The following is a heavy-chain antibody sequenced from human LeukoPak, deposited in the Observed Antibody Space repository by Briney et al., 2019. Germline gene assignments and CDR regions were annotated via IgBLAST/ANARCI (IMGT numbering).Heavy chain of an antibody. Sequence: HPGGSLRLSCAASGFTFSSYGMHWVRQAPGKGLEWVSVIYSGGSTYYADSVKGRFTISRDNSKNTLYLQMNSLRAEDTAVYYCARALDPDYYYYGMDVWGQGTTVTVSS. CDR2: IYSGGST. J-gene: IGHJ6*02. CDR1: GFTFSSYG. V-gene: IGHV3-53*01. CDR3: ARALDPDYYYYGMDV.